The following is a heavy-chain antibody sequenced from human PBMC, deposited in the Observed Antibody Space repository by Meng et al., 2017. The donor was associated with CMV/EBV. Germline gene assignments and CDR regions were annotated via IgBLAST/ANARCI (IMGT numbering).Heavy chain of an antibody. CDR3: ARTNGPWTAMADY. CDR2: IYYSGST. CDR1: GGSISSSNW. J-gene: IGHJ4*02. Sequence: SETLSLTCAVPGGSISSSNWWSWVRQPPGKGLEWIGCIYYSGSTYYNPSLKSRVTISVDTSNNQFSLKLSSVTAADTAVYYCARTNGPWTAMADYWGQGTLVTVSS. V-gene: IGHV4-4*02. D-gene: IGHD5-18*01.